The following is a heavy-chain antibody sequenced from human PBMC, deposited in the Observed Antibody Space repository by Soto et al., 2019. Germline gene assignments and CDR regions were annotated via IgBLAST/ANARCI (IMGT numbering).Heavy chain of an antibody. CDR3: ARVAPPYYDFWSGYHPNWFDP. V-gene: IGHV1-18*04. D-gene: IGHD3-3*01. CDR1: GYTFTSYG. CDR2: ISAYNGNT. Sequence: GASVKVSCKASGYTFTSYGISWVRQAPGQGLEWMGWISAYNGNTNYAQKLQGRVTMTTDTSTSTAYMELRSLRSDDTAVYYCARVAPPYYDFWSGYHPNWFDPWGQGTLATVSS. J-gene: IGHJ5*02.